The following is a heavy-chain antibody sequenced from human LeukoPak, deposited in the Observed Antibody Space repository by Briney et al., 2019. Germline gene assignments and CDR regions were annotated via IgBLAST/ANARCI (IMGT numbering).Heavy chain of an antibody. CDR1: GFPFSYCS. V-gene: IGHV3-21*01. CDR3: ARDRGCSSTSCSFNGMDV. J-gene: IGHJ6*02. D-gene: IGHD2-2*01. Sequence: GGSLRLSCGASGFPFSYCSMHWVREAPGRGLEWGSSISSSSSYMYYADSVKGRFTISRDNAKNSLYLQMNSLRAEDTAVYYCARDRGCSSTSCSFNGMDVWGQGTTVTVSS. CDR2: ISSSSSYM.